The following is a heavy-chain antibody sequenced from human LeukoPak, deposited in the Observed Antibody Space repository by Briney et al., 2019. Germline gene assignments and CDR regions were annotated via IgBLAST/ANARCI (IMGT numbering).Heavy chain of an antibody. V-gene: IGHV4-59*01. Sequence: SETLSLTCTVSGGSISSYYWSWIRQPPGKGLECIGYIYYSGSTNYNPSLKSRVTISVDTSKNQFSLKLSSVTAADTAVYYCARVGDYGDYVTPLFDYWGQGTLVTVSS. J-gene: IGHJ4*02. CDR2: IYYSGST. CDR1: GGSISSYY. D-gene: IGHD4-17*01. CDR3: ARVGDYGDYVTPLFDY.